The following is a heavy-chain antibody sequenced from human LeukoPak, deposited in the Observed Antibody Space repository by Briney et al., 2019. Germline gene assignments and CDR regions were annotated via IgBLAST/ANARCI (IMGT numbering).Heavy chain of an antibody. CDR3: ARLADNYYFYYYMDV. V-gene: IGHV4-34*01. CDR1: GGSFSGYY. Sequence: SETLSLTCAVYGGSFSGYYWSWIRQPPGKGLEWIGEINHSGSTNYNPSLQSRVTISVDTYKNQFSLKLSSVTAADTAVYYCARLADNYYFYYYMDVWGKGTTVTVSS. CDR2: INHSGST. J-gene: IGHJ6*03. D-gene: IGHD3-3*02.